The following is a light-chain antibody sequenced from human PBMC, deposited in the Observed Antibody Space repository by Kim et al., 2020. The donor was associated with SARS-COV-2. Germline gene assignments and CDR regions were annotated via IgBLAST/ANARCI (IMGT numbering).Light chain of an antibody. CDR2: DVT. CDR3: SSYTGSSTWV. J-gene: IGLJ3*02. V-gene: IGLV2-14*04. Sequence: GQSIPISSTGTSSELGGYNYVSWYQQHPRKAPLLMIYDVTKRPSGVSNRFSGSKSGNTASLTISGLQAEDEADYYCSSYTGSSTWVFGGGTKVTVL. CDR1: SSELGGYNY.